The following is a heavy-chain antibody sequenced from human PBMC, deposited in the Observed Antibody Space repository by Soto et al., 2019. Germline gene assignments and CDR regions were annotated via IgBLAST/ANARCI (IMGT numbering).Heavy chain of an antibody. Sequence: QLQLQESGSGLVKPSQTLSLTCAVSGGSISSGGYSWSWIRQPPGKGLEWIGYIYHSGGSYYNPSLKSRATISVDRSKNQFSLKLSSVTAADTAVYYCASSTVGVRYDYWGQGTLVTVSS. V-gene: IGHV4-30-2*01. CDR1: GGSISSGGYS. CDR2: IYHSGGS. J-gene: IGHJ4*02. D-gene: IGHD4-17*01. CDR3: ASSTVGVRYDY.